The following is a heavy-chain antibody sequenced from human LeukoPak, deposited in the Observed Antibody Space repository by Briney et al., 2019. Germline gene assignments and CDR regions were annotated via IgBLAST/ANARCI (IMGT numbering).Heavy chain of an antibody. CDR3: AKGVSGGSYYPFDY. V-gene: IGHV3-23*01. Sequence: GGSLRLSCAASGFTFSGYWMSWVRQAPGKGLEWVSAISGSGGSTYYADSVKGRFTISRDNSKNTLYLQMNSLRAEDTAVYYCAKGVSGGSYYPFDYWGQGTLVTVSS. CDR1: GFTFSGYW. J-gene: IGHJ4*02. CDR2: ISGSGGST. D-gene: IGHD1-26*01.